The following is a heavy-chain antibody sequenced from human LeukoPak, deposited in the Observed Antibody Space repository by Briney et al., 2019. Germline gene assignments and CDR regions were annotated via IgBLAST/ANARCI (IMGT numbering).Heavy chain of an antibody. CDR2: INWKTGNG. CDR3: TRRAARWQFDL. J-gene: IGHJ2*01. V-gene: IGHV3-9*01. CDR1: GFNFDDYA. D-gene: IGHD5-24*01. Sequence: SGRSLRLSCAVSGFNFDDYAMHWVRQAPGRGLEWVSGINWKTGNGIYADSVKGRFTISRDNAKNSLYLQMSSLRAEDTALYYCTRRAARWQFDLWGRGTLVTVFS.